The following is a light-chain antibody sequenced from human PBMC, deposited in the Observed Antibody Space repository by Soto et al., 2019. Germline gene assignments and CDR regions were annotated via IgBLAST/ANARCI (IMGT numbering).Light chain of an antibody. CDR3: QQYTSPPWT. J-gene: IGKJ1*01. CDR2: RAS. CDR1: QSVPGNY. Sequence: DIVLTQSPGTLSLSLGERATLSCRASQSVPGNYLAWLQQRPGQAPRLLIHRASSRATGIPDRFSGSGSGTDFTLTITRLEPEDFAVYYCQQYTSPPWTLGQGTKVDI. V-gene: IGKV3-20*01.